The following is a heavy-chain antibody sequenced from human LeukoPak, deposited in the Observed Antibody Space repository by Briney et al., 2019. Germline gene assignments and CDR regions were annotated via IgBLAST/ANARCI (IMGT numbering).Heavy chain of an antibody. Sequence: GRSLRLSCAASGFTFSSYGMHWVRQAPGKGLEWVAHIKQDGNEKYYVDSVNGRFTISRDNAKNSLYLQMNSLRAEDTAVYYCSKSGGPGSWEGFEWGQGTLVTVYS. CDR2: IKQDGNEK. CDR3: SKSGGPGSWEGFE. D-gene: IGHD3-10*01. V-gene: IGHV3-7*01. J-gene: IGHJ4*02. CDR1: GFTFSSYG.